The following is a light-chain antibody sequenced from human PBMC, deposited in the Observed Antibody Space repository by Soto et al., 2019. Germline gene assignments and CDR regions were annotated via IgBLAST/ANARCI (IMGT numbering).Light chain of an antibody. CDR3: LQYNSYSQRRT. V-gene: IGKV1-5*03. CDR1: QSISSW. CDR2: KAS. J-gene: IGKJ1*01. Sequence: DIQMTQSPSTLSASVGDRVTITCRASQSISSWLAWYQQKPGKAPKLLIYKASSLETGVPSRFSGSGSGTEFTLTISSLQFDDFATYYCLQYNSYSQRRTFGQGTEVEIK.